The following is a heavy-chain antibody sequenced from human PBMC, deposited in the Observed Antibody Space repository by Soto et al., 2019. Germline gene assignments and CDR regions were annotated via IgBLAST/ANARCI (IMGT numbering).Heavy chain of an antibody. V-gene: IGHV3-23*01. CDR3: AKGYCTSASCYRSFDI. CDR2: ISGSGDST. CDR1: GFTFSSYA. J-gene: IGHJ3*02. Sequence: GGSLRLSCATSGFTFSSYAMSWVRQAPGKGLEWVSAISGSGDSTYYADSVKGRFTISRDNFKNTLYLQMSSLRAEDTAVYYCAKGYCTSASCYRSFDIWGQGTVVTVSS. D-gene: IGHD2-2*02.